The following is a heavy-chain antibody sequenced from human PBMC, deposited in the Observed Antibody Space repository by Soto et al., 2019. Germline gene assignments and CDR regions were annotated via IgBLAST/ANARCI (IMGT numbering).Heavy chain of an antibody. CDR3: ASTLRFLEWADAFDI. J-gene: IGHJ3*02. D-gene: IGHD3-3*01. CDR1: GFTFSDHY. Sequence: EVQLVESGGGLVQPGGSLRLSCAASGFTFSDHYMDWVRQAPGKGLEWVGRTRNKANSYTTEYAASVKGRFTISRDDSKNSLYLQMNSLKTEDTAVYYCASTLRFLEWADAFDIWGQGTMVTVSS. CDR2: TRNKANSYTT. V-gene: IGHV3-72*01.